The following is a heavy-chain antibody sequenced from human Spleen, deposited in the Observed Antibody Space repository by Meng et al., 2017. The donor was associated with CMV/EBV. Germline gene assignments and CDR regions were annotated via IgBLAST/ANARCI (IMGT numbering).Heavy chain of an antibody. Sequence: SETLSLTCTVSGASITSSSYFWDWIRQSPGKGLEWIGSLSYGGNIYYNSSLKSRVTISVDMSKNQITLRLTSVTAADTAVYYCAKIFPCDYDKNSMDVWGQGTTVTVSS. V-gene: IGHV4-39*06. J-gene: IGHJ6*02. CDR1: GASITSSSYF. D-gene: IGHD3-22*01. CDR2: LSYGGNI. CDR3: AKIFPCDYDKNSMDV.